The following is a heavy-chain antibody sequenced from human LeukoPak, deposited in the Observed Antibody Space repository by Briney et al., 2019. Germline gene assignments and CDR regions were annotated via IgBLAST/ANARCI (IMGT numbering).Heavy chain of an antibody. J-gene: IGHJ3*02. CDR3: AKLIGVVVPAATRDAFDI. D-gene: IGHD2-2*01. V-gene: IGHV3-74*01. Sequence: ETLSLTCAVYGGSFSGYYWSWIRQPPGKGLVWVSRINSDGSSTRYADSVKGRFTISRDNSKNTLYLQMNSLRAEDTAVYYCAKLIGVVVPAATRDAFDIWGQGTMVTVSS. CDR1: GGSFSGYY. CDR2: INSDGSST.